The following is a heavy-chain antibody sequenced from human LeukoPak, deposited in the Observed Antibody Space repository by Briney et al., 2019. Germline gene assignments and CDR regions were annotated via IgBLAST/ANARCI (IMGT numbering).Heavy chain of an antibody. V-gene: IGHV4-59*08. J-gene: IGHJ4*02. Sequence: PSETLSLTCTVSNGSITSYYWSWIRQPPGKGLEWVGNIYYSGITNYSPSLESRVSISVGTSKSHFSLKLSSVTAADTAVYYCARHKGDPLSGFDYWGQGTLVTVSS. D-gene: IGHD1-1*01. CDR3: ARHKGDPLSGFDY. CDR1: NGSITSYY. CDR2: IYYSGIT.